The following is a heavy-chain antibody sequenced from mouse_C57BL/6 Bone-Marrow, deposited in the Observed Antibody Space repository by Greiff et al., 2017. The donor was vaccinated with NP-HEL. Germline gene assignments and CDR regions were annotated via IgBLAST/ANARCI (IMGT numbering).Heavy chain of an antibody. CDR1: GYAFSSSW. D-gene: IGHD4-1*01. J-gene: IGHJ2*01. CDR3: ARSWGTSGTDFDY. V-gene: IGHV1-82*01. Sequence: QVQLQQSGPELVKPGASVKISCKASGYAFSSSWMNWVKQRPGKGLEWIGRIYPGDGDTNYNGKFKGKATLTADKSSSTAYMQLSSLTSEESAVDFCARSWGTSGTDFDYWGQGTTLTVSA. CDR2: IYPGDGDT.